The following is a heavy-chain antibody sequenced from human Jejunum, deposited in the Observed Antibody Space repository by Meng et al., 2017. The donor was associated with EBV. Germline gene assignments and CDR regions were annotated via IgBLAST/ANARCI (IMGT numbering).Heavy chain of an antibody. CDR1: GGTFSNYD. CDR2: VISICATA. Sequence: QVRLVQAAAQVKPPGSSAHVSCKAAGGTFSNYDFSWVRQAPGQELEGMGGVISICATANYAQKFKGRVTITADKSTSTSYIELRSLRSDDTAVYYCARSFGGIVADYFDYWGQGTLVTVSS. V-gene: IGHV1-69*06. D-gene: IGHD3-16*02. J-gene: IGHJ4*02. CDR3: ARSFGGIVADYFDY.